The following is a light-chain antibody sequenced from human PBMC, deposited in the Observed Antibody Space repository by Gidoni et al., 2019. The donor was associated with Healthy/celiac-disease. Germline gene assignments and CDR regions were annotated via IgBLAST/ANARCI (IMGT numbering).Light chain of an antibody. J-gene: IGKJ5*01. CDR1: QSVSSY. CDR3: QQRSNWPPIT. Sequence: EIVFTQSPATLSLSPGEIATLSCRASQSVSSYFAWYQQKPGQAPRLLIYDASNRATGIPARFSGSGSGTDFTLTISSLEPEDFAVYYCQQRSNWPPITFGQGTRLEIK. V-gene: IGKV3-11*01. CDR2: DAS.